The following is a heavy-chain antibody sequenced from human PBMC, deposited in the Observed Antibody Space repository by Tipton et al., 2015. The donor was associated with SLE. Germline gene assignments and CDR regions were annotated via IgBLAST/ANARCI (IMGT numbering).Heavy chain of an antibody. D-gene: IGHD2-15*01. CDR1: RFTFSSYA. CDR2: ISGSGGRT. V-gene: IGHV3-23*01. CDR3: ARDLRYCSGGSCHENWYFDL. Sequence: GSLRLSCAASRFTFSSYAMSWVRQAPGKGLEWVSAISGSGGRTYYADSVKGRFTISRDNSKNTLYLQMNSLRAEDAAVYYCARDLRYCSGGSCHENWYFDLWGRGTLVTVSS. J-gene: IGHJ2*01.